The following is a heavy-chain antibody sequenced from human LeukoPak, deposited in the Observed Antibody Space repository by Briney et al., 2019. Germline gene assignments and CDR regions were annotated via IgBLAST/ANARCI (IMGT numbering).Heavy chain of an antibody. CDR1: EFSVGSNY. V-gene: IGHV3-66*01. Sequence: LSGGPLRLSCAASEFSVGSNYMTWVRQAPGKGLEWVSLIYSGGSTYYADSVKGRFTISRDNSKNTLYLQMNSLRAEDTAVYYCARDLNYDSSGYYSDYWGQGTLVTVSS. J-gene: IGHJ4*02. CDR3: ARDLNYDSSGYYSDY. CDR2: IYSGGST. D-gene: IGHD3-22*01.